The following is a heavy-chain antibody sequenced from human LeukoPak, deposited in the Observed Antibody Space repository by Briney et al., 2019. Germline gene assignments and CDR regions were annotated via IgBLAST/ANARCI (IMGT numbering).Heavy chain of an antibody. Sequence: GGSLRLSCAASGFTFSSYAMSWVRQAPGKGLEWVSAISGSGGSTYYADSVKGRFTISRDNSKNTVYLQMNSLRAEDTAVYYCAKAEVAAAGYGWFDYWGQGTLVTVSS. CDR1: GFTFSSYA. V-gene: IGHV3-23*01. CDR2: ISGSGGST. CDR3: AKAEVAAAGYGWFDY. J-gene: IGHJ4*02. D-gene: IGHD6-13*01.